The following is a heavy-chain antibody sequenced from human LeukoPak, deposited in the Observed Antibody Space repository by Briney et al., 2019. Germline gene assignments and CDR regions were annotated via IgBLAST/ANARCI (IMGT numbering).Heavy chain of an antibody. Sequence: ASVKVSCKASGYTFTSYYMHWVRQAPGQGLEWMGIINPRGGTTSYVQKFQGRVTMTRDMSTSTVYMEPSSLRSEDTAVYYCARGERKRYYYYYYMDVWGKGTTVTVSS. J-gene: IGHJ6*03. CDR1: GYTFTSYY. CDR3: ARGERKRYYYYYYMDV. CDR2: INPRGGTT. V-gene: IGHV1-46*03. D-gene: IGHD1-1*01.